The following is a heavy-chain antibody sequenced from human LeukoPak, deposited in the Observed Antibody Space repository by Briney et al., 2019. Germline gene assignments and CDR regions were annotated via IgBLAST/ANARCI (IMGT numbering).Heavy chain of an antibody. CDR2: ISRSATTI. D-gene: IGHD6-13*01. CDR3: ARVGALSSSWLLY. J-gene: IGHJ4*02. V-gene: IGHV3-48*03. Sequence: GSQRLSCAASGFTFSSYEMNWVRQAPGKGLEWVSSISRSATTIYYADSVKGRFTISRDNAKNSLYLQMNSLRAEDTAVYFCARVGALSSSWLLYWGQGTLVTVSS. CDR1: GFTFSSYE.